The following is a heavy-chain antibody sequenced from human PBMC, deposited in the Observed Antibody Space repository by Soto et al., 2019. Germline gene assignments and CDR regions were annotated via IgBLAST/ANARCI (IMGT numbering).Heavy chain of an antibody. CDR2: IIPIFGTA. V-gene: IGHV1-69*13. D-gene: IGHD1-7*01. CDR3: ARGSYNWNYGVYYYYGMDV. Sequence: SVKVSCKASGGTFSSYAISWVRQAPGQGLEWMGGIIPIFGTANYAQKFQGRVTITADESTSTAYMELSSLRSEDTAVYYCARGSYNWNYGVYYYYGMDVWGQGTTVTVSS. CDR1: GGTFSSYA. J-gene: IGHJ6*02.